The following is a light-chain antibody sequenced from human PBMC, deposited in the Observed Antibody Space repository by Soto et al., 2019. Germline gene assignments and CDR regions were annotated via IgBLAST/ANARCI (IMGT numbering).Light chain of an antibody. CDR2: DAS. V-gene: IGKV3-11*01. CDR1: QSVSSY. Sequence: EIVLTQSPATLSLSPGERATLSCRASQSVSSYLAWYQQKPGQAPRLLISDASNRATGIPARFSGSGSGTDFTLTISSLEPEDFAVYYCQQRSSRALTFGGGTKVEIK. J-gene: IGKJ4*01. CDR3: QQRSSRALT.